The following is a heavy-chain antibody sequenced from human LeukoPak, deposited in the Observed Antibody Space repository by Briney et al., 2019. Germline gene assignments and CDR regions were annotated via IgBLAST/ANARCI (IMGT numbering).Heavy chain of an antibody. CDR1: GGSISTSNYY. CDR3: ARPTYYYGSGWAFDI. Sequence: SETLSLTCTVSGGSISTSNYYWGWIRQPPGKGLEWIGNIFYSGSTYYNPSLKSRVTISVDTSKNQFSLKLSSVTAADTAVYYCARPTYYYGSGWAFDIWGQGTMVTVSS. V-gene: IGHV4-39*01. D-gene: IGHD3-10*01. CDR2: IFYSGST. J-gene: IGHJ3*02.